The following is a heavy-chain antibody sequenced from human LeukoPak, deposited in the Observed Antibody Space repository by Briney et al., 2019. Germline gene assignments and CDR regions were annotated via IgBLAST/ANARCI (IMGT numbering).Heavy chain of an antibody. D-gene: IGHD1-26*01. Sequence: SETLSLTCTVSGGSISSGSYYWSWIRQPAGKGLEWIGRIYTSGSTNYNPSLKSRVTISVDTSKNQFSLKLSSVTAADTAVYYCARGIMGAVDAFDIWGQGTMVTVSS. CDR2: IYTSGST. V-gene: IGHV4-61*02. CDR1: GGSISSGSYY. J-gene: IGHJ3*02. CDR3: ARGIMGAVDAFDI.